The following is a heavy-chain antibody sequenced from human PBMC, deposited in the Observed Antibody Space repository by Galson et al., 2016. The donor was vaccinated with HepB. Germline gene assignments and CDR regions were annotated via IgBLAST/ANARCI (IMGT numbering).Heavy chain of an antibody. CDR1: GASINSGDFY. CDR2: ISNSGSA. D-gene: IGHD1-26*01. J-gene: IGHJ2*01. CDR3: ARYRGGAGSHWDFDL. Sequence: TLSLTCSVSGASINSGDFYWSWIRQHPGKGLEWVGFISNSGSASYNPSLKSRLTISVDTTEKQFSLNLTSVTAADTALYYCARYRGGAGSHWDFDLWGRGALVTVSS. V-gene: IGHV4-31*03.